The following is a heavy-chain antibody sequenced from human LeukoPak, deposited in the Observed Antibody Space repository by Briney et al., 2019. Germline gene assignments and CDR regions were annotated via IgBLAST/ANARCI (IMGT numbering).Heavy chain of an antibody. D-gene: IGHD5-12*01. CDR1: GGPISSYY. Sequence: PSETLSLTCTVSGGPISSYYWSWIRQPPGKGLEWIGYIYYSGSTNYNPSLKSRVTISVDTSKNQFSLKLSSVTAADTAVYYCARYSGYAGGSDYWGQGTLVTVSS. J-gene: IGHJ4*02. CDR2: IYYSGST. V-gene: IGHV4-59*01. CDR3: ARYSGYAGGSDY.